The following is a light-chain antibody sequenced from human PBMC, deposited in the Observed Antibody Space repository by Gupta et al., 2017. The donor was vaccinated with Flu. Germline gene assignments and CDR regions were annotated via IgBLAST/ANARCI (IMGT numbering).Light chain of an antibody. V-gene: IGKV1-27*01. J-gene: IGKJ1*01. CDR1: QGISNY. CDR2: AAS. Sequence: DIQMTQSPSSLSASVGDRVTITCRASQGISNYLAWYQQKPGKVPKLLIYAASTLKSGVPSRFSGSGYGTDFTLTISMRHPEDVANYYCQKDYSSPSTFGQGTXVEIK. CDR3: QKDYSSPST.